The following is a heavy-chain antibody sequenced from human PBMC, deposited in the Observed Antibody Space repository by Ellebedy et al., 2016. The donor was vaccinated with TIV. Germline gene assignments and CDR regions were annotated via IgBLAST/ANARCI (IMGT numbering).Heavy chain of an antibody. Sequence: MPSETLSLTCTVSGGSISSGGYYWSWIRQHPGKGLEWIGYTHYSGSTYYNPSLKSRVTISVDTSKNQFSLKLSSVTAADTAVYYCARHEGSERYCSGGSCCGNWFDPWGQGTLVTVSS. CDR2: THYSGST. J-gene: IGHJ5*02. D-gene: IGHD2-15*01. V-gene: IGHV4-31*03. CDR3: ARHEGSERYCSGGSCCGNWFDP. CDR1: GGSISSGGYY.